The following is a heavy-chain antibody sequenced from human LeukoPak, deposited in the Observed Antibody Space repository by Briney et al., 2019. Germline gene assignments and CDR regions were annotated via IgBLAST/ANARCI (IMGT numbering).Heavy chain of an antibody. CDR2: INHNGNVN. J-gene: IGHJ6*02. Sequence: GGSLRLSCKASGFTFTNAWMNWARQAPGKGLEWVASINHNGNVNYYVDSVKGRFTISRDNAKNSLYLQMSNLRAEDTAVYFCAREGGLDVWGQGATVTVSS. CDR3: AREGGLDV. V-gene: IGHV3-7*03. CDR1: GFTFTNAW.